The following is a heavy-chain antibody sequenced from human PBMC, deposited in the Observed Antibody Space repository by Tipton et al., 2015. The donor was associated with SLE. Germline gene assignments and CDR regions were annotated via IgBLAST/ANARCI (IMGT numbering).Heavy chain of an antibody. V-gene: IGHV4-38-2*01. CDR1: GYSISSGYY. J-gene: IGHJ3*02. CDR2: IYHSGST. CDR3: AFYGSGSSVFDI. D-gene: IGHD3-10*01. Sequence: TLSLTCAVSGYSISSGYYWGWIRQPPGKGLEWIGSIYHSGSTYYNPSLKSRVTISVDTSKNQFSLKLSSVTAADTAVYYCAFYGSGSSVFDIWGQGTMVTVSS.